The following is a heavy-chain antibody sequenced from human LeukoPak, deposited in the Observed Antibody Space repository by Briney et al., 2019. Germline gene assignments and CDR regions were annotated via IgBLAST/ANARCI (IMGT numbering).Heavy chain of an antibody. CDR3: ARVVSWDYYYYMDV. Sequence: GSXRLSCEASGFTFSSFGMHWVRQAPGKGLEWVAFIPRDGDVIYYADSVKGRFTISRDNSRNMVYLQLNSLRPEDTAVYYCARVVSWDYYYYMDVWGKGTTVTVSS. V-gene: IGHV3-30*02. CDR1: GFTFSSFG. D-gene: IGHD1-26*01. J-gene: IGHJ6*03. CDR2: IPRDGDVI.